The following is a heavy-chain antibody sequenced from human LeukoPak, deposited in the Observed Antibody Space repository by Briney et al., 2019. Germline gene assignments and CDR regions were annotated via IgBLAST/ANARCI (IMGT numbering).Heavy chain of an antibody. J-gene: IGHJ6*02. CDR1: GFTFSSYA. V-gene: IGHV3-23*01. D-gene: IGHD6-19*01. CDR2: ISGSGGST. CDR3: AKLDSAGWLPVNTYYYYYGMDV. Sequence: GGSLRLSCAASGFTFSSYAMSWVRQAPGKGLEWVSAISGSGGSTYYADSVKGRFTISRDNSKNTLYLQMNSLRAEDTAVYYCAKLDSAGWLPVNTYYYYYGMDVWGQGTTVTVSS.